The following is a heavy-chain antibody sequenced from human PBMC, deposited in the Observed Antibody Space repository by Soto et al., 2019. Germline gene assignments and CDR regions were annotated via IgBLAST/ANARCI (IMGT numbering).Heavy chain of an antibody. D-gene: IGHD3-3*01. Sequence: ASVKVSCKASGYTFTSYYMHWVLQAPGQGLEWMGIINPSGGSTSYAQKFQGRVTMTRDTSTSTVYMELSSLRSEDTAVYYCARRGRITIFGVVINPPYYYGMDVWGQGTTVTVSS. CDR3: ARRGRITIFGVVINPPYYYGMDV. J-gene: IGHJ6*02. V-gene: IGHV1-46*01. CDR2: INPSGGST. CDR1: GYTFTSYY.